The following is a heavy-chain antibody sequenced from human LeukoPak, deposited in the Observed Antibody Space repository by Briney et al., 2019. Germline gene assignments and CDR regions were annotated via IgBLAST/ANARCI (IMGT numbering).Heavy chain of an antibody. CDR3: AKAKDGFSGYDYLFDY. V-gene: IGHV3-30*04. CDR1: GFTFSTYA. Sequence: GGSLRLSCAGSGFTFSTYAMQWVREAPGKGVEGVGLLSYDGRTQLYADCVKGGFTIARDNTKNTVYIQMKSQRTEERAVYYCAKAKDGFSGYDYLFDYWGQGTLVTVSS. CDR2: LSYDGRTQ. D-gene: IGHD5-12*01. J-gene: IGHJ4*02.